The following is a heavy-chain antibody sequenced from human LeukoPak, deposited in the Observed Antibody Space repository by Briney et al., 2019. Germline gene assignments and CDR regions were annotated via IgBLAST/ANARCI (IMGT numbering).Heavy chain of an antibody. CDR1: GFTFNKYA. CDR2: ISSSSSYI. CDR3: ARRRTGDGGKYFDY. V-gene: IGHV3-21*01. D-gene: IGHD3-16*01. J-gene: IGHJ4*02. Sequence: PGGSLRLSCAASGFTFNKYAMTWVRQAPGKGLEWVSSISSSSSYIYYADSVKGRFTISRDNAKNSLYLQMNSLRAEDTAVYYCARRRTGDGGKYFDYWGQGTLVTVSS.